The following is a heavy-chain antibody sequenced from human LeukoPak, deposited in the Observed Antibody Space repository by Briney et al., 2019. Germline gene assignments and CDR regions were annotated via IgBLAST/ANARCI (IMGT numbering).Heavy chain of an antibody. J-gene: IGHJ5*02. CDR2: IGAYNGNT. Sequence: ASVKVSCKASGYTFTSYGISWVRQAPGQGLEWMGWIGAYNGNTNYAQKLQGRVSMTTDTSTSTAYMELRSLRSDDTAVYYCARSSWGHNWFDPWGQGTLVTVSS. V-gene: IGHV1-18*01. CDR1: GYTFTSYG. CDR3: ARSSWGHNWFDP. D-gene: IGHD6-13*01.